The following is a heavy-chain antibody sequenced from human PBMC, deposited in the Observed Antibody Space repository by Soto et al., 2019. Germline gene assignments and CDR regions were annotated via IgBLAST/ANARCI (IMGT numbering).Heavy chain of an antibody. CDR3: ARQRGSSSFYYYYYGMDV. CDR1: GYSFTSYW. V-gene: IGHV5-10-1*01. D-gene: IGHD6-6*01. CDR2: IDPSDSYT. J-gene: IGHJ6*02. Sequence: PGESLKISCKGSGYSFTSYWISWVRQMPGKGLEWMGRIDPSDSYTNYSPSFQGHVTISADKSISTAYLQWSSLKASDTAMYYCARQRGSSSFYYYYYGMDVWGQGTTVTVSS.